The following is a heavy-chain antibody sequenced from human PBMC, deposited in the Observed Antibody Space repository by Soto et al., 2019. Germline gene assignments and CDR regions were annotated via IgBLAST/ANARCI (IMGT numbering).Heavy chain of an antibody. V-gene: IGHV5-51*01. D-gene: IGHD6-19*01. CDR2: IYPGDSDT. CDR3: ARPVRFRGYSSGIESGYWFDP. J-gene: IGHJ5*02. Sequence: GESLKISCKGSGYSFTSYWIGWVRQMPGKGLEWMGIIYPGDSDTRYSPSFQGQVTISADKSISTAYLQWSSLKASDTAMYYCARPVRFRGYSSGIESGYWFDPWGQGTLVTVSS. CDR1: GYSFTSYW.